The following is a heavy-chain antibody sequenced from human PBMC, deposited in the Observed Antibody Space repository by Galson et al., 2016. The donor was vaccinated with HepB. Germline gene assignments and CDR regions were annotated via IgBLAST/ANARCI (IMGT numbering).Heavy chain of an antibody. CDR2: ILFDGSYR. CDR3: EQIITGDMDDAFDI. CDR1: GFTFSNYA. D-gene: IGHD7-27*01. V-gene: IGHV3-30*03. J-gene: IGHJ3*02. Sequence: SLRLSCAASGFTFSNYAMNWVRQAPGKGLEWVAMILFDGSYRYYAESVKGRFTISRDNSENTLYLQMDSLRADDTAVYYCEQIITGDMDDAFDIWGQGTMVTVSS.